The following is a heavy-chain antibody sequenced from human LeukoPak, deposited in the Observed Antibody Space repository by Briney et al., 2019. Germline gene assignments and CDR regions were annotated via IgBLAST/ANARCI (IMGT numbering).Heavy chain of an antibody. CDR3: LAVKYCSSTSCYAGDNWFDP. D-gene: IGHD2-2*01. CDR2: IYYSGST. CDR1: GGSISSSSYY. Sequence: SETLSLTCTVSGGSISSSSYYWGWIRQPPGKGLEWIGSIYYSGSTYYNPSLKSRVTISVDTSKNQFSLKLSSVTAADTAVYYCLAVKYCSSTSCYAGDNWFDPWGQGTLVTVSS. J-gene: IGHJ5*02. V-gene: IGHV4-39*07.